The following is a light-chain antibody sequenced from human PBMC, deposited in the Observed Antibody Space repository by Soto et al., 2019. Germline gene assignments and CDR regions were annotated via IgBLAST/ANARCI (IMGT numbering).Light chain of an antibody. CDR1: QSVFYSSNNKNY. J-gene: IGKJ2*01. CDR3: QQYYSTPYT. CDR2: WAS. V-gene: IGKV4-1*01. Sequence: DIVMTQSPDSLPVSLGERATINCKSSQSVFYSSNNKNYLAWYQQKPGQPPRLLIYWASTRESGVPDRFSGSGSGTDYTLTSSSLQAEDVAVYYCQQYYSTPYTFGQGTKLEIK.